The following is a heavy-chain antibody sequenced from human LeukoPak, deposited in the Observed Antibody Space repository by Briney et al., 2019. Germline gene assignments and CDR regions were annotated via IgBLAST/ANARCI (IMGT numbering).Heavy chain of an antibody. V-gene: IGHV3-30*02. Sequence: PGGSLRLSCAASGFTFSSSDMHWVRQAPGKGLEWVAFIRYDGNNKYYADSVKGRITISRDNSKNTLYLQMNSLRAEDTAVYYCAKGVGYCSGGSCQQFDYWGQGTLVTVSS. CDR1: GFTFSSSD. J-gene: IGHJ4*02. CDR3: AKGVGYCSGGSCQQFDY. CDR2: IRYDGNNK. D-gene: IGHD2-15*01.